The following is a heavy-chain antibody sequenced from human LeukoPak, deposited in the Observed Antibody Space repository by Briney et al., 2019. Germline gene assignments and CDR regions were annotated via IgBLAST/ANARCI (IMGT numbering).Heavy chain of an antibody. CDR3: ARAAGSGWSYFDY. CDR1: GGSVSSSRYY. J-gene: IGHJ4*02. V-gene: IGHV4-61*01. D-gene: IGHD6-19*01. CDR2: IYDRGST. Sequence: SETGSLTCPVSGGSVSSSRYYWSWLRQPPGGGLEWTGYIYDRGSTNYNPSLKSRVTISVDTPKNQFPLKLSSVTAADTAIYYCARAAGSGWSYFDYWGQGTLVTVSS.